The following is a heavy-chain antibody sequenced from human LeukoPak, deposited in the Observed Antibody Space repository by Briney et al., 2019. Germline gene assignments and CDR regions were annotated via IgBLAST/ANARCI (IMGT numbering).Heavy chain of an antibody. CDR3: AKTTSNYYYYYMDV. J-gene: IGHJ6*03. Sequence: GGSLRLSCAASGFTFSSYGMHWVRQAPGKGLEWMAVIWYDGSNKYYADSVKGRFTISRDNSKNTLYLQMNSLRAEDTAVYYCAKTTSNYYYYYMDVWGKGTTVTVSS. CDR2: IWYDGSNK. CDR1: GFTFSSYG. D-gene: IGHD1-14*01. V-gene: IGHV3-33*06.